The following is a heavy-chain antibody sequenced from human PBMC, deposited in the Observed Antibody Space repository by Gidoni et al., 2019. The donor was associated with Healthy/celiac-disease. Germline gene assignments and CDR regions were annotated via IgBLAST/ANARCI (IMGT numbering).Heavy chain of an antibody. CDR2: IYSGGST. CDR1: GFTVSSNY. CDR3: ARHRDGYNLPGYDY. Sequence: EVQLVESGGGLIQPVGSLRLSCAASGFTVSSNYMSWVRQAPGKGLEWVSVIYSGGSTYYADSVKGRFTISRDNSKNTLYLQMNSLRAEDTAVYYCARHRDGYNLPGYDYWGQGTLVTVSS. J-gene: IGHJ4*02. V-gene: IGHV3-53*01. D-gene: IGHD5-12*01.